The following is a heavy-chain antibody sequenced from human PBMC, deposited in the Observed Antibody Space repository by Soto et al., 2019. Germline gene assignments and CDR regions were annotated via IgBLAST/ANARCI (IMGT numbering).Heavy chain of an antibody. D-gene: IGHD6-13*01. V-gene: IGHV1-69*12. CDR2: IIPIFTTT. Sequence: QVHLVQSGAEVKKPGSSVKVSCKAPGGTFSNHAINWVRQAPGQGLAWMGRIIPIFTTTNYAQKFQGRVSMTADESTTTAYMELSSLKHDDTAVYYCAREVAADGTFREDVFDIWGQGALVTVSS. CDR1: GGTFSNHA. J-gene: IGHJ3*02. CDR3: AREVAADGTFREDVFDI.